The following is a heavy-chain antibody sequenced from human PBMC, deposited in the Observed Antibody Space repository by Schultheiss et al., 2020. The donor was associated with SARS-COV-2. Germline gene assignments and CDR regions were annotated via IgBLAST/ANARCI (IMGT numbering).Heavy chain of an antibody. D-gene: IGHD5-18*01. Sequence: GGSLRLSCAASGFTFSSYAMSWVRQAPGKGLEWVSGIYSGGSTYYADSVKGRFTISRDNSKNTLYLQMNSLRAEDTAVYYCARSRGRYSYGHFDYWGQGTLVTVSS. J-gene: IGHJ4*02. V-gene: IGHV3-66*01. CDR3: ARSRGRYSYGHFDY. CDR1: GFTFSSYA. CDR2: IYSGGST.